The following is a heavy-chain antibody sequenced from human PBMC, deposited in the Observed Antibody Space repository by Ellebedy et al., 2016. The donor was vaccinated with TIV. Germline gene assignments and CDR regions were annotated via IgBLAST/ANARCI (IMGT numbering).Heavy chain of an antibody. J-gene: IGHJ2*01. V-gene: IGHV2-70*11. CDR3: ARIVCSSWYRYFDL. Sequence: SGPTLVKPTQTLTLTCTFSGFSLSTSGMCVSWIRQPPGKALEWLARIDWDDDKYYSPSLKTRLTIPKDTSKNQVVLTMTNMDPVDTATYYCARIVCSSWYRYFDLWGRGTLVTVSS. D-gene: IGHD6-13*01. CDR1: GFSLSTSGMC. CDR2: IDWDDDK.